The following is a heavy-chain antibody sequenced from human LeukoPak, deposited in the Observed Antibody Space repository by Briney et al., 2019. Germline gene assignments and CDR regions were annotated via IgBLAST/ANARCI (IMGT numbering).Heavy chain of an antibody. CDR1: GYSISSGYY. V-gene: IGHV4-38-2*02. CDR3: ARLSLKVLEWSPTKGKETHYFDY. CDR2: IYHSGNT. D-gene: IGHD3-3*01. Sequence: SETLSLTCTVSGYSISSGYYWGWIRQPPGKGLEWIGSIYHSGNTNYNPSLKSRVTILEDKSKNQFSLKLSSVTAADTAVYYCARLSLKVLEWSPTKGKETHYFDYWDQGTLVTVSS. J-gene: IGHJ4*02.